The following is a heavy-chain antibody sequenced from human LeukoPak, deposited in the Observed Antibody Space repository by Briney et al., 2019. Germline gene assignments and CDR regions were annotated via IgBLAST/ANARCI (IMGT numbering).Heavy chain of an antibody. CDR2: IYYSGST. J-gene: IGHJ4*02. V-gene: IGHV4-59*01. D-gene: IGHD5-12*01. Sequence: SETLSLTCTVSGGSFSSYYWSWIRQPPGKGLEWIGYIYYSGSTNYNPSLKSRVTISVDTSKNQFSLKLSSVTAADTAVYYCARDSGEYSGYSFDYWGQGTLVTVSS. CDR3: ARDSGEYSGYSFDY. CDR1: GGSFSSYY.